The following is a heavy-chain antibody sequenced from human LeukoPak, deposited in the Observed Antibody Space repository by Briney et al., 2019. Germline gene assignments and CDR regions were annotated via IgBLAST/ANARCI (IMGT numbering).Heavy chain of an antibody. CDR1: GGSISSGGYY. D-gene: IGHD5-18*01. J-gene: IGHJ4*02. V-gene: IGHV4-31*03. CDR2: INYNGIT. CDR3: ARVGMQLWTYYFDY. Sequence: SETLSLTCTVSGGSISSGGYYWSWIRQHPGKGLEWIGYINYNGITYYNPSLKSRLTISVDTSKNQFSLKLTSVTAADTAVYYCARVGMQLWTYYFDYWGQGTLVTVSS.